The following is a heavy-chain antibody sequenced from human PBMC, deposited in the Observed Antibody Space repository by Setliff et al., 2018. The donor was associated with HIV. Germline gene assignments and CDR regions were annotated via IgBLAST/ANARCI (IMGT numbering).Heavy chain of an antibody. Sequence: PSETLSLTCAVYGGSFSGSHYWSWIRQPAGKGLEWIGHIYTGGNANYNPSLKSRVTISVDTSKNQFSLKLSSVTAADTAVYYCARIPQLLDYAMDVWGQGTTVTVSS. CDR1: GGSFSGSHY. D-gene: IGHD2-2*01. V-gene: IGHV4-61*09. CDR2: IYTGGNA. CDR3: ARIPQLLDYAMDV. J-gene: IGHJ6*02.